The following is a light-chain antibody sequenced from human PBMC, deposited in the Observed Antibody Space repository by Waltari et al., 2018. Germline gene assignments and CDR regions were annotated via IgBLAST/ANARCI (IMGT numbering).Light chain of an antibody. Sequence: IQMTQSPSSLSASLGDRVTITCRASQGISNYLAWYQQKPGNVPKLLIYAASTLQSGVPSRFSGRGSGTDFTLTISSLQPEDVETYYCQKYNSAPSTFGPGTKVDIK. V-gene: IGKV1-27*01. CDR3: QKYNSAPST. J-gene: IGKJ3*01. CDR2: AAS. CDR1: QGISNY.